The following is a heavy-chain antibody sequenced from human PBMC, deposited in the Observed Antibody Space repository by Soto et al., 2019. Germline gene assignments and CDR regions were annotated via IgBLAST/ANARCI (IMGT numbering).Heavy chain of an antibody. J-gene: IGHJ6*03. CDR1: GYTFTSYA. CDR2: INAGKGNT. V-gene: IGHV1-3*01. Sequence: ASVKVSCKASGYTFTSYAMHWVRQAPGQRLEWMGWINAGKGNTKYSQKFQGRFTITTDTSASTAYMELSSLRSEDTAVYYCAREWPNNTYYLNYYMDVWGKGTTVTVSS. CDR3: AREWPNNTYYLNYYMDV. D-gene: IGHD2-2*02.